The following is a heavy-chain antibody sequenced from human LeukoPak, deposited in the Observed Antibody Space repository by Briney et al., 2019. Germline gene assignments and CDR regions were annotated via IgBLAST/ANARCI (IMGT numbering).Heavy chain of an antibody. J-gene: IGHJ5*02. CDR1: GFTFSSYG. CDR2: ISYDGSNK. D-gene: IGHD3-22*01. CDR3: AKDPVLYYYDSSGYYSNWFDP. Sequence: PGRSLRLSCAASGFTFSSYGMHWVRQAPGKGLEWVAVISYDGSNKYYADSVKGRFTISRDNSKNTLYLQMNSLRAEDTAVYYCAKDPVLYYYDSSGYYSNWFDPWGQGTLVTVSS. V-gene: IGHV3-30*18.